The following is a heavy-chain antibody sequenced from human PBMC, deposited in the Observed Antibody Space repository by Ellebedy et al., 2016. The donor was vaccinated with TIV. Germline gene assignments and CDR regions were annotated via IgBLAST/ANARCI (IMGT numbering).Heavy chain of an antibody. CDR2: INPNSGGT. D-gene: IGHD3-10*01. CDR1: GYTFTGYY. J-gene: IGHJ6*02. Sequence: ASVKVSXXASGYTFTGYYMHWVRQAPGQGLEWMGWINPNSGGTNYAQKFQGWVTMTRDTSISTAYMELSRLRSDDTAVYYCARDQFTKDTYYYGSGSAQTGYYGMDVWGQGTTVTVSS. V-gene: IGHV1-2*04. CDR3: ARDQFTKDTYYYGSGSAQTGYYGMDV.